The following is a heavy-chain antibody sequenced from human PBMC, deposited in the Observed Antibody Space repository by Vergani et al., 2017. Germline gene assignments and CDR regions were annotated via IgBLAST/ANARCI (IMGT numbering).Heavy chain of an antibody. Sequence: EVQLLESGGGLVQPGGSLRLSCAASGFTFSSYAMSWVRQAPGKGLEWVSAISGSGGSTYYADSVKGRFTISRDNSKNTLYLQMNSLRAEDTAVYYCARTPQIFGVANWFDLWGQGTLVTVSS. CDR3: ARTPQIFGVANWFDL. CDR1: GFTFSSYA. V-gene: IGHV3-23*01. J-gene: IGHJ5*02. CDR2: ISGSGGST. D-gene: IGHD3-3*01.